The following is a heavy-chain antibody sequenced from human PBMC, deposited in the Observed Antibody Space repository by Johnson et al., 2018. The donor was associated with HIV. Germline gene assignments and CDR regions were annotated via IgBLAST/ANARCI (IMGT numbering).Heavy chain of an antibody. J-gene: IGHJ3*02. CDR1: GFTFSTYG. Sequence: HVQLVESGGGVVQPGGSLRLSCAAFGFTFSTYGIHWVRQAPGKGLEWVAFIRYDGSNKYYADSVKGRFTISRDNSKNTLYLQMNSLIAEDTAVYYCARSQVAATSEGAFDIWGQGTMVTVSS. V-gene: IGHV3-30*02. D-gene: IGHD2-15*01. CDR3: ARSQVAATSEGAFDI. CDR2: IRYDGSNK.